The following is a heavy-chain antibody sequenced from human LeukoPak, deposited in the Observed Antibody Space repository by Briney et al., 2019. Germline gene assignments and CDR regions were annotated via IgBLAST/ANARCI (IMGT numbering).Heavy chain of an antibody. CDR2: FDPEDGET. J-gene: IGHJ4*02. D-gene: IGHD6-13*01. V-gene: IGHV1-24*01. CDR3: ATLRPSIAAAVTGLTG. CDR1: GYTLTELS. Sequence: ASVKVSCKVSGYTLTELSMHWVRQAPGKGLGWMGGFDPEDGETIYAQKFQGRVTMTGDTSTDTAYMELSSLRSEDTAVYYCATLRPSIAAAVTGLTGWGQGTLVTVSS.